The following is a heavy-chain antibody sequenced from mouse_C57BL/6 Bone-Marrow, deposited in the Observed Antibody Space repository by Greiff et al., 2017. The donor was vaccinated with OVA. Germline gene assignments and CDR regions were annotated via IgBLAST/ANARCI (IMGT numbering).Heavy chain of an antibody. J-gene: IGHJ2*01. CDR3: ARATVVAGSRDY. D-gene: IGHD1-1*01. V-gene: IGHV1-4*01. CDR1: GYTFTSYT. CDR2: INPSSGYT. Sequence: VQLKQSGAELARPGASVKMSCKASGYTFTSYTMHWVKQRPGQGLEWIGYINPSSGYTKYNQKFKDKATLTADKSSSTAYMQLSSLTSEDSAVYYCARATVVAGSRDYWGQGTTLTVSS.